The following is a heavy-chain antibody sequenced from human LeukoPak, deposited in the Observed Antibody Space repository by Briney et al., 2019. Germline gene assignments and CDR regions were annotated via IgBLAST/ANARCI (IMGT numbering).Heavy chain of an antibody. CDR3: ARDTWSYYDIMTGYYMRLDY. J-gene: IGHJ4*02. CDR1: GFTFSSYG. D-gene: IGHD3-9*01. V-gene: IGHV3-33*01. CDR2: IWYDGSNE. Sequence: GGSLRLSCAASGFTFSSYGMHWVRQAPGKGLEWVALIWYDGSNEYYADSVKGRFAISRDNSKNTLYLQMNSLRAEDTAVYYCARDTWSYYDIMTGYYMRLDYWGQGTLVTVSS.